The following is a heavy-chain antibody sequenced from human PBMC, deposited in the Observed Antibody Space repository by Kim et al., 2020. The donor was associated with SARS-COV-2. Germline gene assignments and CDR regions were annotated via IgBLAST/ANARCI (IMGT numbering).Heavy chain of an antibody. D-gene: IGHD3-10*01. Sequence: ASVKVSCKASGYTFTSYGIRWVRQAPGQGLEWMGWISAYNGNTNYAQKLQGRVTMTTDTSTSTAYMELRSLRSDDTAVYYCAREFQGRITMVRGVNSFDYWGQGTLVTVSS. CDR1: GYTFTSYG. J-gene: IGHJ4*02. CDR2: ISAYNGNT. CDR3: AREFQGRITMVRGVNSFDY. V-gene: IGHV1-18*01.